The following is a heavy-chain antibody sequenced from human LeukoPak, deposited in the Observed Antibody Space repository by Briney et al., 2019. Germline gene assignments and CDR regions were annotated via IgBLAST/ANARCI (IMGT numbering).Heavy chain of an antibody. CDR1: GFTFSSYW. Sequence: GGSLRLSCAASGFTFSSYWMSWVRQAPGKGLEWVANIKQDGSEKYYVDSVKGRFTISRDNAKNSLYLQMNSLRAEDTAVYYCARDKRASTVTTGGGYYYYGMDVWGQGTTVTVSS. CDR2: IKQDGSEK. J-gene: IGHJ6*02. CDR3: ARDKRASTVTTGGGYYYYGMDV. D-gene: IGHD4-11*01. V-gene: IGHV3-7*03.